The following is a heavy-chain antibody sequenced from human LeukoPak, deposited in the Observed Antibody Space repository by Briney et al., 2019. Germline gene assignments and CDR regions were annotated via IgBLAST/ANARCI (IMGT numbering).Heavy chain of an antibody. J-gene: IGHJ3*02. CDR3: ARGGYGDYEDAFDI. D-gene: IGHD4-17*01. CDR2: IGTAGDT. Sequence: PGGSLRLSCAASGFTFSSYDMHWVRQATGKGLEWVSAIGTAGDTYYPGSVKGRFTISRENAKNSLYLQMNSLRAGDTAVYYCARGGYGDYEDAFDIWGQGTMVTVSS. V-gene: IGHV3-13*01. CDR1: GFTFSSYD.